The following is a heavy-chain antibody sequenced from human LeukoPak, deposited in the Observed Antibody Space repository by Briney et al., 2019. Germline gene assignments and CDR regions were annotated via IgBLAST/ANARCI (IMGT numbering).Heavy chain of an antibody. J-gene: IGHJ4*02. CDR2: IGTAGDT. V-gene: IGHV3-13*01. CDR3: ARGLGYYDILTGYVVPYYFDY. Sequence: GGSLRLSCAASGFTFSSYDMHWVRQATGKGLEWVSAIGTAGDTYYPGSVKGRFTISRENAKNSLYPQMNSLRAGDTAVYYCARGLGYYDILTGYVVPYYFDYWGQGTLVTVSS. D-gene: IGHD3-9*01. CDR1: GFTFSSYD.